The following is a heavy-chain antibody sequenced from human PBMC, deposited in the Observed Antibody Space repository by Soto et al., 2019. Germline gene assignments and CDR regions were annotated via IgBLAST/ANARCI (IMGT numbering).Heavy chain of an antibody. D-gene: IGHD2-15*01. CDR2: INPKSGGT. CDR3: ARVLTVTRYCSGGSCYKDAFDI. J-gene: IGHJ3*02. CDR1: GYTFTGYY. V-gene: IGHV1-2*04. Sequence: ASVKVSCKASGYTFTGYYMHWVRQAPGQGLEWKGWINPKSGGTNYAQKFQGWVTMTRDTSISTAYMELSRLRSDDTAVYYCARVLTVTRYCSGGSCYKDAFDIWGQGTMVTVSS.